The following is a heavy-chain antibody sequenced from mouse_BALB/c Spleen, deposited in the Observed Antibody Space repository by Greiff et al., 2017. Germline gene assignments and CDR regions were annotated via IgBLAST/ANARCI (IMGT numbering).Heavy chain of an antibody. V-gene: IGHV1S34*01. Sequence: LVKTGASVKISCKASGYSFTGYYMHWVKQSHGKSLEWIGYISCYNGATSYNQKFKGKATFTVDTSSSTAYMQFNSLTSEDSAVYYCARLAYYRYDGAWFAYWGQGTLVTVSA. D-gene: IGHD2-14*01. CDR1: GYSFTGYY. CDR3: ARLAYYRYDGAWFAY. CDR2: ISCYNGAT. J-gene: IGHJ3*01.